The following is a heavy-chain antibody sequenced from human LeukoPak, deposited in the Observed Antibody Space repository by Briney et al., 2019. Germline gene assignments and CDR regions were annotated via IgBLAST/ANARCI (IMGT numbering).Heavy chain of an antibody. CDR1: GFNFRSYW. CDR2: INSDGSST. Sequence: PGGSLRLSCAASGFNFRSYWMHWVRQAPGKGLVWVSRINSDGSSTSYADSVKGRFTISRDNAKNTLYLQMNSLRAEDTAVYYCAREGIAAFSDYWGQGTLVTVPS. D-gene: IGHD6-13*01. CDR3: AREGIAAFSDY. V-gene: IGHV3-74*01. J-gene: IGHJ4*02.